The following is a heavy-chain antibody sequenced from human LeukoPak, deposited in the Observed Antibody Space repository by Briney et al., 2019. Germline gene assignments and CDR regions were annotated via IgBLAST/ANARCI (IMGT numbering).Heavy chain of an antibody. D-gene: IGHD4-17*01. CDR2: IIPIFGTA. V-gene: IGHV1-69*13. Sequence: GASVKVPCKASGGTFSSYAISWVRQAPGQGLEWMGGIIPIFGTANYAQKFQGRVTITADESTSTAYMELSSLRSEDTAVYYCARGGGDYVRNAFDIWGQGTMVTVSS. CDR1: GGTFSSYA. CDR3: ARGGGDYVRNAFDI. J-gene: IGHJ3*02.